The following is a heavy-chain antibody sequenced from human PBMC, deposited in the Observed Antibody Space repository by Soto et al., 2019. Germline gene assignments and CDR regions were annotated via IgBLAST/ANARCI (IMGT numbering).Heavy chain of an antibody. Sequence: SVKGSCKSSGFDFVSFCMQFLRQTRGRGLEWIGWIVVVSGSTNYARHFQGRVAISRDMSSSTAYLDLYDLKSDDTAVYFCSADHPHMAMGWPVWGQGTTVTVSS. D-gene: IGHD1-26*01. CDR3: SADHPHMAMGWPV. CDR1: GFDFVSFC. CDR2: IVVVSGST. J-gene: IGHJ6*02. V-gene: IGHV1-58*02.